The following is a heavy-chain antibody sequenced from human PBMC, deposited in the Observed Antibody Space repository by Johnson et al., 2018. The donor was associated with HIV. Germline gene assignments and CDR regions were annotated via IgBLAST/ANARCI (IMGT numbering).Heavy chain of an antibody. J-gene: IGHJ3*02. CDR1: GFTFSSYA. V-gene: IGHV3-7*03. CDR2: INQDGSEK. Sequence: VQLVESGGGLVQPGGSLRLSCEASGFTFSSYAMHWVRQAPGKGLEWVANINQDGSEKYYVDSVKGRFTISRDNAKNSLYLQMNSLRVEDTGVYYCARGASSSNSFDIWGQGTMVTVSS. D-gene: IGHD6-6*01. CDR3: ARGASSSNSFDI.